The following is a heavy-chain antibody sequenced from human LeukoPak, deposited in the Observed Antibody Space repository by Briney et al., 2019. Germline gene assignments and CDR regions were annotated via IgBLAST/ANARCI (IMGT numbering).Heavy chain of an antibody. V-gene: IGHV3-74*01. CDR3: ARYRSSWYVVDY. CDR2: INIDGSST. J-gene: IGHJ4*02. Sequence: RGSLRLSCAASGFTFSSYWMHWVRQAPGKGLVWVSRINIDGSSTSYADSVKDRFTISRDNAKNTLYLQMNSLRAEDTAVYYCARYRSSWYVVDYWGQGTLVTVSS. D-gene: IGHD6-13*01. CDR1: GFTFSSYW.